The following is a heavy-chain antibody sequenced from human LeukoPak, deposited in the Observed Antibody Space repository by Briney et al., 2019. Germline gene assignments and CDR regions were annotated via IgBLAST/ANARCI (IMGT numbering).Heavy chain of an antibody. CDR1: GYTFTSYA. V-gene: IGHV1-3*01. CDR3: ARVDTAMVVFDY. D-gene: IGHD5-18*01. Sequence: ASVKVSCKASGYTFTSYAMHWVRQAPGQRLEWMGWINAGNGNTKYSQKFQGRVTITRDTSASTAYMELSSLRSEDTAVYYCARVDTAMVVFDYWGQGTLVTVSS. CDR2: INAGNGNT. J-gene: IGHJ4*02.